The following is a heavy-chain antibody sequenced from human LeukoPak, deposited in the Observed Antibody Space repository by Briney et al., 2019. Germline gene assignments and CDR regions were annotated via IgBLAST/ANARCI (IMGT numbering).Heavy chain of an antibody. Sequence: GESLKISCKGSGYSFTFYWIGWVRQMPGKGLEWMGIIYPGDSDTRYSPSFQGQVTISADKSISTAYLLWSSLKASDTAMYYCARLLNDRHFDYWGQGTLVTVSS. J-gene: IGHJ4*02. CDR2: IYPGDSDT. CDR3: ARLLNDRHFDY. V-gene: IGHV5-51*01. CDR1: GYSFTFYW. D-gene: IGHD1-1*01.